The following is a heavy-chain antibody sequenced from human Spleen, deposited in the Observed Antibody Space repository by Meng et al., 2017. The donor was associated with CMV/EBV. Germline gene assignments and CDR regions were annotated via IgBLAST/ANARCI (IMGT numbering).Heavy chain of an antibody. CDR3: ARRYSGYDY. CDR1: GFIFSDYY. D-gene: IGHD5-12*01. J-gene: IGHJ4*02. Sequence: GESLKISCAASGFIFSDYYMSWVRQAPGKGLEWVSYISSSGSTTYYADSVKGRFTSSRDNAKNSLYLQMNSLRAEDTAVYYCARRYSGYDYWGQGTLVTVSS. CDR2: ISSSGSTT. V-gene: IGHV3-11*04.